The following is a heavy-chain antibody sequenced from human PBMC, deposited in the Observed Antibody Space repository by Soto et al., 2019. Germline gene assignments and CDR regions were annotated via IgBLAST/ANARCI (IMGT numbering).Heavy chain of an antibody. D-gene: IGHD1-1*01. CDR2: ISAYNGNT. CDR3: ASPRPNQLLSNYYGMDV. J-gene: IGHJ6*02. Sequence: ASVKVSCKASGYTFTSYGISLVRQAPGQGLEWMGWISAYNGNTNYAQKLQGRVTMTTDTSTSTAYMELRSLRSDDTAVYYCASPRPNQLLSNYYGMDVWGQGTTVTVSS. CDR1: GYTFTSYG. V-gene: IGHV1-18*01.